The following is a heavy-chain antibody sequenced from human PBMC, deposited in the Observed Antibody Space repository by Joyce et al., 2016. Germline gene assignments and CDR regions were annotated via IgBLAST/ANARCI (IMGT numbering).Heavy chain of an antibody. V-gene: IGHV3-23*01. Sequence: EVPLLESGGGLVQPGGSLRLSCAASGFTFSSYAMSWVRQAPGRGLEWVSTISDSAYSTYYADSVKCRFTISRDNSKNTLSLQMNSLRAEDTAVYFCAKDLESIGAAGTGLVDYWGQGTRVTVSS. CDR2: ISDSAYST. J-gene: IGHJ4*02. D-gene: IGHD6-13*01. CDR1: GFTFSSYA. CDR3: AKDLESIGAAGTGLVDY.